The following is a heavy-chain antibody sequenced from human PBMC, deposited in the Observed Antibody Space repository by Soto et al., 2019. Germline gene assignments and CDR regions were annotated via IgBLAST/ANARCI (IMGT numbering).Heavy chain of an antibody. Sequence: ASVKVSCKASGGTFNNHLIAWVRQAPGQGLEWMGGIIPMYGTPHFAQKFQGRVSTTADESKSAVYMELNGLGRDDTATYYCARGIQLGYLHGLDVWGQGTTVTVSS. CDR1: GGTFNNHL. V-gene: IGHV1-69*13. CDR3: ARGIQLGYLHGLDV. D-gene: IGHD1-26*01. CDR2: IIPMYGTP. J-gene: IGHJ6*02.